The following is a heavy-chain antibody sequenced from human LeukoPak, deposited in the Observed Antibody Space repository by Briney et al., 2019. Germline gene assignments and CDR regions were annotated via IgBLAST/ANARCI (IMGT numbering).Heavy chain of an antibody. V-gene: IGHV3-21*01. CDR2: ISSSSSYI. CDR1: GFTFSSYS. Sequence: PGGSLRLSCAASGFTFSSYSMNWVRQAPGKGLEWVSSISSSSSYIYYADSVKGRFTISRDNAKNSLYLQMNSLRAEDTAVYYCARAYCSGGSCYSGKYYFDYWGQGTLVTVSS. CDR3: ARAYCSGGSCYSGKYYFDY. D-gene: IGHD2-15*01. J-gene: IGHJ4*02.